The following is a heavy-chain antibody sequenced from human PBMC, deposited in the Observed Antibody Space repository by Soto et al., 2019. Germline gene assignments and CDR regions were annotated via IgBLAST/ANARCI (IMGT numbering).Heavy chain of an antibody. CDR3: ALVATAGDAFDI. J-gene: IGHJ3*02. CDR1: GFTFSSYG. Sequence: GGSLRLSCAASGFTFSSYGMHWVRQAPGKGLEWVAVISYDGSNKYYADSVKGRFTISRDNSKNTLYLQMNSLRAEDTAVYYCALVATAGDAFDIWGQGTMVTVSS. CDR2: ISYDGSNK. D-gene: IGHD5-12*01. V-gene: IGHV3-30*03.